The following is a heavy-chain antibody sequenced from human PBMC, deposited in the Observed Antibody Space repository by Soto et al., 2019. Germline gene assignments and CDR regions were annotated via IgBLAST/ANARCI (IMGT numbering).Heavy chain of an antibody. CDR1: GFTFATYT. CDR2: ITGSDGRT. J-gene: IGHJ4*02. CDR3: AKNSAATIRVGFDY. V-gene: IGHV3-23*01. D-gene: IGHD5-12*01. Sequence: EVQLLESGGGLVQPGGSLRLSCAASGFTFATYTMSWVRQTPGKGLAWVSAITGSDGRTYYADSVKGRFTISRDNSKNTLYLQMNSLGAEDTAVYYCAKNSAATIRVGFDYWGQGTLGTVSS.